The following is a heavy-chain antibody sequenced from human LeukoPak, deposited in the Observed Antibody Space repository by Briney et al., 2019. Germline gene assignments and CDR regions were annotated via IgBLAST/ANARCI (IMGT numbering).Heavy chain of an antibody. CDR1: GFTFSSYD. J-gene: IGHJ3*02. Sequence: GGSLRLSCAATGFTFSSYDMHWVRQATGKGLEWVSAIGTAGDPYYPGSVKGRFTISRENAKNSCYLQMNSLRAGDTAVYYCARALRVRGVMSGAFDIWGQGTMVTVSS. D-gene: IGHD3-10*01. V-gene: IGHV3-13*05. CDR2: IGTAGDP. CDR3: ARALRVRGVMSGAFDI.